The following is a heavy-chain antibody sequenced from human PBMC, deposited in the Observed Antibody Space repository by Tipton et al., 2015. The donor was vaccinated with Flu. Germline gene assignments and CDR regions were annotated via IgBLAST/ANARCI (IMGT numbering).Heavy chain of an antibody. J-gene: IGHJ4*02. CDR1: GYTFSNYD. Sequence: QLVQSGAEVKKPGASVKVSCKTSGYTFSNYDINWVRQATGQGLEWMGWMSPKSGNTGYAQRLQGRVTMTGDTSVNTAYMELTSLTSEDSAVYYCARSLPDSSTLDYWGQGTLVTVSS. CDR3: ARSLPDSSTLDY. D-gene: IGHD6-6*01. CDR2: MSPKSGNT. V-gene: IGHV1-8*01.